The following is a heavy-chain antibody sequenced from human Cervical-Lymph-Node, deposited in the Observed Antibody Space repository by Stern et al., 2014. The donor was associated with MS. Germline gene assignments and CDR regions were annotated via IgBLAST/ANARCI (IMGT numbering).Heavy chain of an antibody. Sequence: EVQLVESGGGLVQPGDSLRLSCVGSEFTFSTFWMYWVRLVPGKGLECVSRINGDGSGIGYADSVKGRFTISRDNAKNTVYLQMNSLRAEDTATYYCARDVLERRFAMDVWGQGTTVIVSS. CDR1: EFTFSTFW. CDR3: ARDVLERRFAMDV. D-gene: IGHD1-1*01. J-gene: IGHJ6*02. V-gene: IGHV3-74*01. CDR2: INGDGSGI.